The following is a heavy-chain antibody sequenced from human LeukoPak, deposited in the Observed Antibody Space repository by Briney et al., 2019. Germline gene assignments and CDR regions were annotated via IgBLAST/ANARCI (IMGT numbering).Heavy chain of an antibody. CDR3: ARGNSNCDY. Sequence: PGGSLRLSCAASGFTSDDYGMSWVRQAPGKGLEWVSGIHRNGGSTGYADSVKGRFTISRDTAKNSLYLQMNSLRAEDTALYHCARGNSNCDYWGQGTLVTVSS. J-gene: IGHJ4*02. V-gene: IGHV3-20*01. D-gene: IGHD3-10*01. CDR2: IHRNGGST. CDR1: GFTSDDYG.